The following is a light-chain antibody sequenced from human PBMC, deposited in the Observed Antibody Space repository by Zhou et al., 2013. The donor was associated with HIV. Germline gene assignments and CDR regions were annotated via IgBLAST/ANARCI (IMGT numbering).Light chain of an antibody. J-gene: IGKJ4*01. CDR1: QRISGY. CDR3: QQYKIYPLT. CDR2: AAS. Sequence: DIQMTQSPSSLSASVGDRVIITCRASQRISGYLNWYQQKPGKAPKLLIYAASSLQSGVPSRFSGRVSGTDFTLTISNLQPEDIATYYCQQYKIYPLTFGGGTKVEIK. V-gene: IGKV1-39*01.